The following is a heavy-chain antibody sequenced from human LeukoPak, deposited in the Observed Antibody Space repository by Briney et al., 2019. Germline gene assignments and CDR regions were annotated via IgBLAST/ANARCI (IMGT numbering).Heavy chain of an antibody. Sequence: GSSMKVSCKASGGTFSSYAISWVRQAPGQGLEWRGGIIPIFGTANYAQKFQGRVTITTDESTSTAYMELSSLRSEDTAVYYCARGDYYGSGPDYYYYYMDVWGKGTTVTVSS. CDR3: ARGDYYGSGPDYYYYYMDV. D-gene: IGHD3-10*01. V-gene: IGHV1-69*05. J-gene: IGHJ6*03. CDR2: IIPIFGTA. CDR1: GGTFSSYA.